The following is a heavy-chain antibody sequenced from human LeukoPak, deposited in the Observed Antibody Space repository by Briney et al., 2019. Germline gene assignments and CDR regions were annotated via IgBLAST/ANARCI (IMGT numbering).Heavy chain of an antibody. D-gene: IGHD6-13*01. Sequence: GGSLRLSCAASGFTSSSYGMHWVRQAPGKGLEWVAVIWYDGSNKYYADSVKGRFTISRDDSKNTLYLQMNSLRAEDTAVYYCARAREAAAGTGIDYWGQGTLVTVSS. J-gene: IGHJ4*02. V-gene: IGHV3-33*01. CDR3: ARAREAAAGTGIDY. CDR2: IWYDGSNK. CDR1: GFTSSSYG.